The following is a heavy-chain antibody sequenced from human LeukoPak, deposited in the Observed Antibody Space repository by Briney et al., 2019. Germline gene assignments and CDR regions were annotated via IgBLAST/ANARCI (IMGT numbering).Heavy chain of an antibody. CDR1: GFTFSSYA. Sequence: GGSLRLSCAASGFTFSSYATSWVRQAPGKGLEWVSAISGGGGNTYYADSVKGRFTISRDNSRNTLFLQMNSLRADDTALYYCTIAVAGTDAFDIWGQGTMVTVSS. D-gene: IGHD6-19*01. J-gene: IGHJ3*02. CDR2: ISGGGGNT. CDR3: TIAVAGTDAFDI. V-gene: IGHV3-23*01.